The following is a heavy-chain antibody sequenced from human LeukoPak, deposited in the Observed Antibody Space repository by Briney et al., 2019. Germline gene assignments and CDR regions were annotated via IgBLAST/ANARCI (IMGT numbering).Heavy chain of an antibody. CDR3: AGGIAVAGPPDY. CDR1: GGSISSYY. Sequence: SETLSLTCTVSGGSISSYYWSWIRQPPGKGLEWIGEINHSGSTNYNPSLKSRVTISVDTSKNQFSLKLSSVTAADTAVYYCAGGIAVAGPPDYWGQGTLVTVSS. D-gene: IGHD6-19*01. J-gene: IGHJ4*02. V-gene: IGHV4-34*01. CDR2: INHSGST.